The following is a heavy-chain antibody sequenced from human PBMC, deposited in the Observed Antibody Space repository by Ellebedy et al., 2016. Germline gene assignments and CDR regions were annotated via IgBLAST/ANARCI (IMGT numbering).Heavy chain of an antibody. Sequence: GESLKISCAASGFSFSSYWMHWVRQAPGKGLVWVSGMNLDESSRSYADSVKGRFTISRDNAKNTLYLQMNSLRAEDTAVYYCARVSTYYYGSRTYGWFDPWGQGTLVTVSS. D-gene: IGHD3-10*01. CDR3: ARVSTYYYGSRTYGWFDP. CDR1: GFSFSSYW. CDR2: MNLDESSR. J-gene: IGHJ5*02. V-gene: IGHV3-74*01.